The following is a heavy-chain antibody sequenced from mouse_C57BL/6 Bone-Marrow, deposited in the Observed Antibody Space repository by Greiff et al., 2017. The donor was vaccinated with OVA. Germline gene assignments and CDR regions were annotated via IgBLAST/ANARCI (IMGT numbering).Heavy chain of an antibody. V-gene: IGHV5-4*01. CDR2: ISDGGSYT. CDR1: GFTFSSYA. Sequence: DVMLVESGGGLVKPGGYLKLSCAASGFTFSSYAMSWVRQTPEKRLEWVATISDGGSYTYYPDNVKGRFTISRDNAKNNLYLQMSHLKSEDTAMYYCARDGRLDYWGQGTTLTVSS. J-gene: IGHJ2*01. CDR3: ARDGRLDY.